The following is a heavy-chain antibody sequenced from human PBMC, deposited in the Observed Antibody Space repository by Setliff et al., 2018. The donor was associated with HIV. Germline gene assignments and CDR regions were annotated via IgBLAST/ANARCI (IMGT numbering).Heavy chain of an antibody. D-gene: IGHD6-19*01. CDR3: ARVVPLRDSSGSIDY. CDR1: GGSISSYY. CDR2: IYYSGST. Sequence: SETLSLTCTDSGGSISSYYWSWIRQPPGKGLEWIGYIYYSGSTNYNPSLKSRVTISVDTSKNQFSLKLSSVTAADTAVYYCARVVPLRDSSGSIDYWGQGTLVTVSS. J-gene: IGHJ4*02. V-gene: IGHV4-59*01.